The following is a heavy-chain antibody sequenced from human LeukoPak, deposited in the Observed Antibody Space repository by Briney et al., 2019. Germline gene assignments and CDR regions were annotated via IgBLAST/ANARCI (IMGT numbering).Heavy chain of an antibody. Sequence: PSETLSLTCTVSGGSISSSSYYWGWIRQPPGKGLEWIGSIYYSGSTYYNPSLKSRVTISVDTSKNQFSLKLSSVTAADTAVYYCARGAPASMTSRTNLQFDYWGQGTLVTVSS. J-gene: IGHJ4*02. V-gene: IGHV4-39*07. CDR2: IYYSGST. CDR3: ARGAPASMTSRTNLQFDY. D-gene: IGHD2-21*02. CDR1: GGSISSSSYY.